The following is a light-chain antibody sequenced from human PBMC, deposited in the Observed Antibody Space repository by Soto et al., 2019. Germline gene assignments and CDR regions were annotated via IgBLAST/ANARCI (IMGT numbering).Light chain of an antibody. CDR3: QQYYSTPLT. J-gene: IGKJ4*01. V-gene: IGKV4-1*01. CDR1: QSVLYSSNNKNY. Sequence: DIVMTQSPDSLAVSLGERATINCKSSQSVLYSSNNKNYLAWYQQKPGQPPKLLIYWASTRESVVPDRFSGSGSGTDFTLTISSLQAEDVAVYYCQQYYSTPLTFGGGKKVEIK. CDR2: WAS.